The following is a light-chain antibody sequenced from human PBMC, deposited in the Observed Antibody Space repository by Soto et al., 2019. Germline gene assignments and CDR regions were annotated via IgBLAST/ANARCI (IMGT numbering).Light chain of an antibody. CDR3: AAWDDSLSVHVV. CDR1: SSNIGSNY. CDR2: RNN. Sequence: VLTQPPSASGTPGQRVTISCSGSSSNIGSNYVYWYQQLPGTAPKLLIYRNNQRPSGVPDRFSGSKSGTSASLAISGLRSEDEADYYCAAWDDSLSVHVVFGGGTKVTVL. J-gene: IGLJ2*01. V-gene: IGLV1-47*01.